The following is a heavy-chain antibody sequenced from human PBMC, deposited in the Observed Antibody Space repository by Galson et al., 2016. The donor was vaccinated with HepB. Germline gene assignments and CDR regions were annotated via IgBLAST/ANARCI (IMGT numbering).Heavy chain of an antibody. D-gene: IGHD2-15*01. CDR3: ARGPPVVVGATHAFDI. CDR2: IYSTGNT. Sequence: YWSWIRQPPGKGLEWIGYIYSTGNTNYNPSLKSRVTILVDTSKNQFSLRLSSVTAADTAVYYCARGPPVVVGATHAFDIWGQGTMVTVSS. CDR1: Y. V-gene: IGHV4-59*01. J-gene: IGHJ3*02.